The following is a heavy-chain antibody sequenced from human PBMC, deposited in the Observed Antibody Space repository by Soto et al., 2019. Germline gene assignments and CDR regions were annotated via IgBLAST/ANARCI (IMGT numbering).Heavy chain of an antibody. CDR1: GFTFDDYA. Sequence: GGSLRLSCAASGFTFDDYAMHWVRQAPGKGLEWVSGISWNSGSIGYADSVKGRFTISRDNAKNSLYLQMNSLRAEDTALYYCAKDTRRINSFHWFHYFDYWGQGTLVTVSS. CDR3: AKDTRRINSFHWFHYFDY. CDR2: ISWNSGSI. V-gene: IGHV3-9*01. D-gene: IGHD3-9*01. J-gene: IGHJ4*02.